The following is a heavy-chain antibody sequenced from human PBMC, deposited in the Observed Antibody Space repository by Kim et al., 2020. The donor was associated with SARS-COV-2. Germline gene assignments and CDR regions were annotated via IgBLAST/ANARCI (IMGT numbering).Heavy chain of an antibody. CDR1: GYTFTSYG. D-gene: IGHD2-2*01. CDR2: ISAYNGNT. CDR3: ASQDNTGQAKYFEYYH. J-gene: IGHJ3*01. V-gene: IGHV1-18*04. Sequence: ASVKVSCKASGYTFTSYGISWVRQAPGQGLEWMGWISAYNGNTNYAQKLQGRVTMTTDTSTSTAYMELRSLRSDDTAVYYCASQDNTGQAKYFEYYHWGQGTMVTVSS.